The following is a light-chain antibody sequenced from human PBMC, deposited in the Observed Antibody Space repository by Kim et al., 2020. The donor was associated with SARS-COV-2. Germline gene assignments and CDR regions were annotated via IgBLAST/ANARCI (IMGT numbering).Light chain of an antibody. CDR1: QGVLYSSNNKNY. V-gene: IGKV4-1*01. J-gene: IGKJ1*01. Sequence: ATINCKSSQGVLYSSNNKNYLAWYQQKPGQPPKLLIYWASTRESGVPDRFSGSGSGTDFTLTISSLQAEDVAVYYCQQYYSTPPRFGQGTKVDIK. CDR3: QQYYSTPPR. CDR2: WAS.